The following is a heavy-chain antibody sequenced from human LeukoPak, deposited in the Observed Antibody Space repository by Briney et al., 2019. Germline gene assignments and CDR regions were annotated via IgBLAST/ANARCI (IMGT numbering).Heavy chain of an antibody. D-gene: IGHD5-18*01. Sequence: PGGSLRLSCAASGFTFSDYYMSWIRQAPGKGLEWVSYISSSGSTIYYADSVKGRFTISRDNSKNSLYLQMNSLRAEDTAVYYCAREELSGYSYGRGDYWGQGTLVTVSS. CDR2: ISSSGSTI. J-gene: IGHJ4*02. CDR1: GFTFSDYY. CDR3: AREELSGYSYGRGDY. V-gene: IGHV3-11*01.